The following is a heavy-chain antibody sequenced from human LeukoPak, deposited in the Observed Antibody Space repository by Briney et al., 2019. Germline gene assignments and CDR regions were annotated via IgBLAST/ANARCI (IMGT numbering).Heavy chain of an antibody. Sequence: GGSLRLSCAASGFTFSDYYMSWIRQAPGKGLEWVSYISSSGSTIYYADSMKGRPTFSRHNPKNSLYLQINSLRAEDAAVYYCATDRWFHDYWGQGTLVTVSS. V-gene: IGHV3-11*01. J-gene: IGHJ4*02. CDR2: ISSSGSTI. D-gene: IGHD3-10*01. CDR1: GFTFSDYY. CDR3: ATDRWFHDY.